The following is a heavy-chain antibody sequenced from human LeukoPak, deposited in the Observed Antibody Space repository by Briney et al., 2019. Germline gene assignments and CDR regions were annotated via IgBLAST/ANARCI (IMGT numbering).Heavy chain of an antibody. CDR2: ISGSGDST. Sequence: PGGSLRLSCAASGFTFSSYAMSWVRQAPGKGLEWVSAISGSGDSTYYGDPVKGRFTISRENSKNTLYLKMNSLRAEDTAVYYCAKTRPLDSSSWSHGDYWGQGTLVTVSS. D-gene: IGHD6-13*01. J-gene: IGHJ4*02. CDR3: AKTRPLDSSSWSHGDY. V-gene: IGHV3-23*01. CDR1: GFTFSSYA.